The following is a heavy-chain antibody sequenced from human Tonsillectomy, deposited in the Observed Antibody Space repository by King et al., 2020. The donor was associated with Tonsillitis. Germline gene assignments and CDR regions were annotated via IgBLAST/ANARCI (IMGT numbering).Heavy chain of an antibody. CDR3: ARDGGIAVATVDY. CDR2: INHNENT. V-gene: IGHV4-34*01. Sequence: VQLQQWGAGLLKPSETLSLTCAVYGGSFSGYYWTWIRQPPGKWLEWIGEINHNENTNYNPSLESLVTITVDTSKNQFSLRLRSVTAADTAVNYCARDGGIAVATVDYWGQGTPVTVSS. D-gene: IGHD6-19*01. CDR1: GGSFSGYY. J-gene: IGHJ4*02.